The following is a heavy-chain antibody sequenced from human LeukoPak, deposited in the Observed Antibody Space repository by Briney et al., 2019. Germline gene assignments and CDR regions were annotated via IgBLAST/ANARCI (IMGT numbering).Heavy chain of an antibody. CDR1: GGSISSHY. V-gene: IGHV4-59*11. J-gene: IGHJ3*02. D-gene: IGHD3-3*01. Sequence: SETLSLTCTVSGGSISSHYWSWIRQPPGKGLEWIGYIYYSGSTNYNPSLKSRVTISVDTSKNQFSLKLSSVTAADTAVYYCARLPYYDFWSGARGAFDIWGQGTMVTVSS. CDR2: IYYSGST. CDR3: ARLPYYDFWSGARGAFDI.